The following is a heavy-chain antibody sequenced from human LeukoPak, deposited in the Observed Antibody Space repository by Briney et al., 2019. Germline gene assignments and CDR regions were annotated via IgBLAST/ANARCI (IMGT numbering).Heavy chain of an antibody. CDR1: GGSVTTGTYH. J-gene: IGHJ4*02. CDR2: VYFDGGT. CDR3: ARASTIFGHFAY. D-gene: IGHD3-3*01. V-gene: IGHV4-39*07. Sequence: PSETLSLTCSVSGGSVTTGTYHWAWIRQPPGKGLEWIGSVYFDGGTHYNRSLQSRVAISVDTSKNQYSLRLSSAAAADTAVYYCARASTIFGHFAYWGRGTLVTVSS.